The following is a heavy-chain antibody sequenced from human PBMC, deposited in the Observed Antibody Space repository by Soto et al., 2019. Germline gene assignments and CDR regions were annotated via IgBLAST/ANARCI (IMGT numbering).Heavy chain of an antibody. CDR2: INAGNGNT. D-gene: IGHD6-19*01. CDR1: GYTFTSYA. J-gene: IGHJ4*02. Sequence: QVQLVQYGAEWKKPGASVKVSCKASGYTFTSYAMPWVRQAPGQRLEWMGWINAGNGNTKYSQKFQGRVTITRDTSASTAYMELSSLRSEATAVYYCARESFTRYSSGCIDYWGQGTLVTVSS. CDR3: ARESFTRYSSGCIDY. V-gene: IGHV1-3*01.